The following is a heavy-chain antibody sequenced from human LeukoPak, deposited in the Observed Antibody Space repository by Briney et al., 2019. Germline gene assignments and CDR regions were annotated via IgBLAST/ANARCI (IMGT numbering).Heavy chain of an antibody. CDR1: GFTFNNYE. CDR3: GRDTVGYGGAFDI. J-gene: IGHJ3*02. D-gene: IGHD5-18*01. CDR2: ISSSGITI. Sequence: GGSLRLSCAASGFTFNNYEMNWVRQAPGKGLECVSYISSSGITIYYADSVKGRSTISRDNSKNTLYLQVNSLRPEDTAVYYCGRDTVGYGGAFDIWGQGTMVTVSS. V-gene: IGHV3-48*03.